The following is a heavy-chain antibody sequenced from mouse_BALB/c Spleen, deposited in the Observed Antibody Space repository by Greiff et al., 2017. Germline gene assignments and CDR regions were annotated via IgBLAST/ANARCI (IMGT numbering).Heavy chain of an antibody. CDR1: GFSLTSYG. J-gene: IGHJ3*01. CDR3: AREGTTATLAY. V-gene: IGHV2-9*02. Sequence: VQVVESGPGLVAPSQSLSITCTVSGFSLTSYGVHWVRQPPGKGLEWLGLIWAGGSTNYNSALMSRLSISKDNSKSQVFLKMNSLQTDDTAMYYCAREGTTATLAYWGQGTLVTVSA. CDR2: IWAGGST. D-gene: IGHD1-2*01.